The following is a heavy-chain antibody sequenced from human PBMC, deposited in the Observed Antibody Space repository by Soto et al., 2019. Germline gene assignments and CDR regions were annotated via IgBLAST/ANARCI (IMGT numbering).Heavy chain of an antibody. Sequence: SETLSLTCAVSGYSISSSNWWGWIRQPPGKGLEWIGYIYYSGTTYYNPSLKSRVTMSVDTSKNQFSLKLTSVTAVDTAVYYCARGQCLYNWFDPWGQGTLVIVSS. D-gene: IGHD6-19*01. V-gene: IGHV4-28*03. CDR2: IYYSGTT. J-gene: IGHJ5*02. CDR3: ARGQCLYNWFDP. CDR1: GYSISSSNW.